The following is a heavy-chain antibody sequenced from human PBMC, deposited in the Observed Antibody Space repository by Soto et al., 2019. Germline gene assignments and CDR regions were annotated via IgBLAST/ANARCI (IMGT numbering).Heavy chain of an antibody. D-gene: IGHD3-3*01. CDR2: INAGNGNT. Sequence: ASVKVSCKASGYTFTSYAMHWVRQAPGQRLEWMGWINAGNGNTKYSQKFQGRVTITRDTSASTAYMELSSLRSEDTAVYYCARDKEYYDFWSGLGWFDPWVQGTLVTV. V-gene: IGHV1-3*01. CDR3: ARDKEYYDFWSGLGWFDP. CDR1: GYTFTSYA. J-gene: IGHJ5*02.